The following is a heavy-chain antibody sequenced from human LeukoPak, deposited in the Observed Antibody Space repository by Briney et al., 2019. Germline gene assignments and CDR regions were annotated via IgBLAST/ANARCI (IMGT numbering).Heavy chain of an antibody. D-gene: IGHD2-8*02. Sequence: SVTVSFTSSGGTFSIYAISWVRHAPGQGLEWMGGIIPIFGTANYAHKFQGRVTITADESTSTAYMELSSLRSEDTAVYYCAREGAGGGFDYWGQGTLVTVSS. CDR3: AREGAGGGFDY. V-gene: IGHV1-69*13. CDR2: IIPIFGTA. CDR1: GGTFSIYA. J-gene: IGHJ4*02.